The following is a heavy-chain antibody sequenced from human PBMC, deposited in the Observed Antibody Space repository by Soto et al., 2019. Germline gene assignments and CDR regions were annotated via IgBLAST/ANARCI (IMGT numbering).Heavy chain of an antibody. Sequence: QVQLQESGPGLVKPSQTLSLTCTVSGGSISSGDYYWSWIRQPPGKGLEWIGYIYYSGSTYYNPYLXXXVTISVDTSKXXYXLXXSSVTAADTAVYYCARAGTYYYDSSGSTRGYWFDPWGQGTLVTVSS. V-gene: IGHV4-30-4*01. CDR2: IYYSGST. J-gene: IGHJ5*02. CDR3: ARAGTYYYDSSGSTRGYWFDP. CDR1: GGSISSGDYY. D-gene: IGHD3-22*01.